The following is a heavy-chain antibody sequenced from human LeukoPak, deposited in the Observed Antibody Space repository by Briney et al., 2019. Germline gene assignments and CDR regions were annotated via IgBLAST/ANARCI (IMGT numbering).Heavy chain of an antibody. D-gene: IGHD3-22*01. CDR2: ISTSGGST. Sequence: PGRSLRLSCVASGITFSSYAMSWVRQAPGKGLEWVSGISTSGGSTSSADSVKGRFTTSRDNPRNTLYMQMNSLRAEDTAVYYCAIMHPYYDGSGYWVQWGQGTLVTVSS. V-gene: IGHV3-23*01. CDR3: AIMHPYYDGSGYWVQ. J-gene: IGHJ4*02. CDR1: GITFSSYA.